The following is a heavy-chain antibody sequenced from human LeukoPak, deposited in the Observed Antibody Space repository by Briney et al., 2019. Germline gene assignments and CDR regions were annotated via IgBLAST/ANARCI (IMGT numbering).Heavy chain of an antibody. CDR2: INHSGST. V-gene: IGHV4-34*01. CDR3: ARYQGDFWSGYYRASDI. Sequence: SETLSLTCAVYGGSFSGYYWSWIRQPPGKGLEWIGEINHSGSTNYNPSLKSRVTISVDTSKNQFSLKLSSVTAADMAVYYCARYQGDFWSGYYRASDIWGQGTMVTVSS. J-gene: IGHJ3*02. D-gene: IGHD3-3*01. CDR1: GGSFSGYY.